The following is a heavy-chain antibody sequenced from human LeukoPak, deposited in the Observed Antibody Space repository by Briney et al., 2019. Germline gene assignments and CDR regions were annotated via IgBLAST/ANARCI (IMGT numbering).Heavy chain of an antibody. CDR1: GFTFSCYW. CDR2: IKQDGSEK. Sequence: PGGSLRLSCAASGFTFSCYWMSWVRQAPGKGLEWVANIKQDGSEKYYVDSVKGRFTISRDNAKNSMYLQMNSLRAEDTAVYYCARMTAIRLYFDYWGQGTLVTVSS. CDR3: ARMTAIRLYFDY. D-gene: IGHD2-21*02. V-gene: IGHV3-7*01. J-gene: IGHJ4*02.